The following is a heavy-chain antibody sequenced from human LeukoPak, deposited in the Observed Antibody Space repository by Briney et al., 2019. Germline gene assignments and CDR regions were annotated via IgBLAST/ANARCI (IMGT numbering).Heavy chain of an antibody. V-gene: IGHV1-18*01. Sequence: ASVKVSCKASGSTFTSYGFSWVRQAPGQGLEWMGWISAYSGNTNYAQKFQGRVTMTRDTSTSTAYMELRSLRSDDTAVYHCARGGSGTNPFDFWGRGTLVTVSS. CDR2: ISAYSGNT. CDR1: GSTFTSYG. J-gene: IGHJ4*02. D-gene: IGHD6-19*01. CDR3: ARGGSGTNPFDF.